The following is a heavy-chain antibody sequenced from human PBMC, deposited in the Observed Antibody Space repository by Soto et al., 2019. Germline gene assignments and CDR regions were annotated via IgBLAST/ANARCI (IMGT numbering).Heavy chain of an antibody. J-gene: IGHJ4*02. CDR1: GFAFSAYG. V-gene: IGHV3-33*01. CDR3: ARVGGTVTSDY. D-gene: IGHD4-17*01. CDR2: IYYDGSNK. Sequence: QVQLVESGGGVVQPGRSLRLSCAASGFAFSAYGMHWVRQAPGKGLEWVAMIYYDGSNKYHADSVKVRFTISRDNSKNTLYLQMSSLRAEDPALYYCARVGGTVTSDYWGQGTLVTVSS.